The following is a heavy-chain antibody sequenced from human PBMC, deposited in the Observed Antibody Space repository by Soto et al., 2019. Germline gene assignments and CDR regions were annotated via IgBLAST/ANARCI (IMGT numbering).Heavy chain of an antibody. D-gene: IGHD6-6*01. CDR2: ISWDGGST. Sequence: PGGSLRLSCAASGFTFDDYAMHWVRQAPGKGLEWVSLISWDGGSTYYADSVKGRFTISRDNSKNSLYLQMNSLRAEDTALYYCAKDIVPRRAARSIYYSGMDVWGQGTTVTVSS. J-gene: IGHJ6*02. CDR1: GFTFDDYA. V-gene: IGHV3-43D*04. CDR3: AKDIVPRRAARSIYYSGMDV.